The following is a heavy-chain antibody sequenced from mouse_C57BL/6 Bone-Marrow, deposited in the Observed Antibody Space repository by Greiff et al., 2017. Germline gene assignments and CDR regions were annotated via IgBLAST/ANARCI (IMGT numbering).Heavy chain of an antibody. V-gene: IGHV5-4*01. CDR1: GFTFSSYA. CDR3: ARDLKDY. Sequence: EVNVVESGGGLVKPGGSLKLSCAASGFTFSSYAMSWVRQTPEKRLEWVATISDGGSYTYYPDNVKGRFTISRDNAKNNLYLQMSHLKSEDTAMYYCARDLKDYWGQGTSVTVSS. J-gene: IGHJ4*01. CDR2: ISDGGSYT.